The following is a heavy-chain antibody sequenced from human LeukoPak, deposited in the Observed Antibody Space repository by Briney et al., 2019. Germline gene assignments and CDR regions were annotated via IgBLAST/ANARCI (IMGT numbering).Heavy chain of an antibody. Sequence: PGGSLRLSCVVSRFPFSIYEMNWVRQAPGKGLEWVSNIHSSGTVKYYSDSVKGRFSISRDNAKSSLYLQMNSLRVEDTAVYYCALLAVASEFDYWGQGALGTVSS. CDR2: IHSSGTVK. D-gene: IGHD6-19*01. V-gene: IGHV3-48*03. J-gene: IGHJ4*02. CDR3: ALLAVASEFDY. CDR1: RFPFSIYE.